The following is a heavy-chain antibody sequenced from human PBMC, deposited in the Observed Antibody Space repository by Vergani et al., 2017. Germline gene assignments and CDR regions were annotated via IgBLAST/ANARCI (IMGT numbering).Heavy chain of an antibody. CDR2: IQFDGSNQ. V-gene: IGHV3-30*02. Sequence: QVQLVESGGGVVQRGGSLILSCATSGFTLSYYDMQWIRQGPVKGLEFVSFIQFDGSNQYYADYVKGRFTLSRDFSKNALYLQMNSLRTDDTATYYCAKHFRGWGIDYWGQGTQVIVSS. D-gene: IGHD3-16*01. J-gene: IGHJ4*02. CDR3: AKHFRGWGIDY. CDR1: GFTLSYYD.